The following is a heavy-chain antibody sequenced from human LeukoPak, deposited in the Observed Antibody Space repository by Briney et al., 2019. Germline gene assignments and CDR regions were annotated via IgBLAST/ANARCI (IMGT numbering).Heavy chain of an antibody. CDR1: GGSISSYY. CDR3: ARYIVGARSSPFDI. Sequence: SETLSLTCTVSGGSISSYYWSWIRQPPGKGLEWIGYIYYSGSTNYNPSLKSRVTISVDTSKNQFSLKLSSVTAADTAVYYCARYIVGARSSPFDIWGQGTMVTVSS. V-gene: IGHV4-59*08. CDR2: IYYSGST. D-gene: IGHD1-26*01. J-gene: IGHJ3*02.